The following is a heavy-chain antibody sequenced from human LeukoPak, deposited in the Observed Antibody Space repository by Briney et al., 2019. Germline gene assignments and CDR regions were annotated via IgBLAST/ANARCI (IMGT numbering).Heavy chain of an antibody. CDR1: GFTFSNYA. CDR2: ISGSGGGT. D-gene: IGHD3-22*01. J-gene: IGHJ4*02. Sequence: PGGSLSLSCAASGFTFSNYAMSWVRQAPGKGLEWVSAISGSGGGTYYADSVQGRFTISRDNSKNTLYLQLNILRAEDTAVYYCAKMVRDYYESSGPLFDYWGQGTLVTVSS. CDR3: AKMVRDYYESSGPLFDY. V-gene: IGHV3-23*01.